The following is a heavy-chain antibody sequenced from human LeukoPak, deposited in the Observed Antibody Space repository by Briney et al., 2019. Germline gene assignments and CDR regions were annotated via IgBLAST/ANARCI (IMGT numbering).Heavy chain of an antibody. CDR2: IYYSGST. CDR1: GGSISSSSYY. CDR3: ARQGITIFGVATLGAFDI. J-gene: IGHJ3*02. V-gene: IGHV4-39*01. Sequence: PSETLSLTCTVFGGSISSSSYYWGWIRQPPGKGLEWIGSIYYSGSTYYNPSLKSGVTISVDTSKNQFSLKLSSVTAADTAVYYCARQGITIFGVATLGAFDIWGQGTMVTVSS. D-gene: IGHD3-3*01.